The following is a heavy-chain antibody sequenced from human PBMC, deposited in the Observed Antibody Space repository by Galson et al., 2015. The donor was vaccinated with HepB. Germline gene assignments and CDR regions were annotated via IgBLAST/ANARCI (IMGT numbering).Heavy chain of an antibody. J-gene: IGHJ6*02. CDR2: IWYDGSKK. CDR3: ARERWGGIDV. D-gene: IGHD3-16*01. V-gene: IGHV3-33*01. Sequence: SLRLSCAASGFTLTSGFTLNSYSMHWVRQAPGKGLEWVALIWYDGSKKYYADSVKGRVTVSRDNSKNTLYLQMNSLRVEDTAVYYCARERWGGIDVWGQGTTVTVSS. CDR1: GFTLTSGFTLNSYS.